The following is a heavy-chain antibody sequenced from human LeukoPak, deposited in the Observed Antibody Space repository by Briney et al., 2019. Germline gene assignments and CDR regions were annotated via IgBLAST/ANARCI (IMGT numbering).Heavy chain of an antibody. D-gene: IGHD5-18*01. CDR1: GYTFTNYY. V-gene: IGHV1-46*01. CDR3: ARDRRGYSYGGFDY. J-gene: IGHJ4*02. CDR2: INPSGGST. Sequence: ASVKVSCKASGYTFTNYYMHWVRQAPGQGLEWMGIINPSGGSTSYAQKLQGRVTMTRDTSTSTVYMELSSLRSEDTAVYYCARDRRGYSYGGFDYWAREPWSPSPQ.